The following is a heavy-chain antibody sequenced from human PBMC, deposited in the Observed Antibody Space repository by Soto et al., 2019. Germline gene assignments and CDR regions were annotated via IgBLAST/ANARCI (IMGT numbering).Heavy chain of an antibody. CDR2: ISSSSSTI. D-gene: IGHD3-3*01. J-gene: IGHJ6*02. CDR1: GFTFSSYS. CDR3: ARGGGTRITIFGVVTPSSYYYGMDV. Sequence: GGSLRLSCAASGFTFSSYSMNWVRQAPGKGLEWVSYISSSSSTIYYADSVKGRFTISRDNAKNSLYLQMNSLRDEDTAVYYCARGGGTRITIFGVVTPSSYYYGMDVWGQGTTVTVSS. V-gene: IGHV3-48*02.